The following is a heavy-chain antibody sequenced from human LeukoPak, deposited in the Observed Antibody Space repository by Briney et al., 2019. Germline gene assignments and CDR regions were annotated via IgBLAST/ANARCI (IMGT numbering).Heavy chain of an antibody. V-gene: IGHV4-59*12. CDR1: GGSISSYY. CDR3: ARVIGDIDY. J-gene: IGHJ4*02. CDR2: INYSGST. Sequence: SETLSLTCTVSGGSISSYYWSWIRQPPGKGLEWIGYINYSGSTNYNPSLKSRVTISVDTSKNQFSLKLSSVTAADTAVYYCARVIGDIDYWGQGTLVTVSS. D-gene: IGHD7-27*01.